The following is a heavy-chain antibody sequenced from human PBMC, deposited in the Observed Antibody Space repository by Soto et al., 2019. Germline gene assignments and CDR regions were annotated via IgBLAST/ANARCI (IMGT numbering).Heavy chain of an antibody. CDR3: ARAASPYFDLLSAFHP. CDR2: IYYSGST. CDR1: GGSISSTFYY. Sequence: SETLSLTCTVSGGSISSTFYYWVWIRQPPGKGLEWIGSIYYSGSTSYNPSHNPSLKSRVSISVDTSKNQFSLRLTSLSAADTAVYYCARAASPYFDLLSAFHPWGQGTLVTVSS. V-gene: IGHV4-39*07. J-gene: IGHJ5*02. D-gene: IGHD3-9*01.